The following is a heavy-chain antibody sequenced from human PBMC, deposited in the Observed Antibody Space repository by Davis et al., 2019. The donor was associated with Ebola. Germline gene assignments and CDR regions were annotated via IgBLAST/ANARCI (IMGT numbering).Heavy chain of an antibody. D-gene: IGHD6-13*01. Sequence: SVKVSCKASGGTFSSYTISWVRQAPGQGLEWMGRIIPILGIANYAQKFQGRVTITADESTNTAYMELSSLRSEDTAVYYCARSFSSTCVGWFDPWGQGTLVTVSS. CDR1: GGTFSSYT. CDR3: ARSFSSTCVGWFDP. CDR2: IIPILGIA. V-gene: IGHV1-69*02. J-gene: IGHJ5*02.